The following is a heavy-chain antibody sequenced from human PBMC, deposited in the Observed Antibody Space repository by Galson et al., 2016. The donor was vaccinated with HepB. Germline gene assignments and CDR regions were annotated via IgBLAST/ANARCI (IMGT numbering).Heavy chain of an antibody. J-gene: IGHJ4*02. CDR2: ISTTGIHT. CDR3: ARELSDGGFDY. Sequence: SLRLSCAASGFTFSSYAMNWVRQAPGKGLEWVSSISTTGIHTFHAGSIRGRSTISRDNAEKSLYLQLNSLRVEDTAVYYCARELSDGGFDYWCQGTLVTVSS. V-gene: IGHV3-21*01. CDR1: GFTFSSYA. D-gene: IGHD3-10*01.